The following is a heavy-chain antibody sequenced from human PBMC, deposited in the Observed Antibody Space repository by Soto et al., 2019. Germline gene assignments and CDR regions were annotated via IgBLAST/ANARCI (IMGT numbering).Heavy chain of an antibody. CDR3: AADIYDSSGYRFDY. Sequence: SVKVSCKAAGFTFTSSAMQWVRQARGQRLEWIGWIVVGSGNTNYAQKFQERVTITRDMSTSTAYMELSSLRSEDTAVYYCAADIYDSSGYRFDYWGQGTLVTVSS. CDR1: GFTFTSSA. D-gene: IGHD3-22*01. J-gene: IGHJ4*02. CDR2: IVVGSGNT. V-gene: IGHV1-58*02.